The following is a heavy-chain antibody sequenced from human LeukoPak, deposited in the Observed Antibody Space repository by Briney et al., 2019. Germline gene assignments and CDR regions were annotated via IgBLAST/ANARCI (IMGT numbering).Heavy chain of an antibody. J-gene: IGHJ3*02. D-gene: IGHD6-6*01. V-gene: IGHV1-69*13. CDR3: ARVRSSSVLLHINDAFDI. Sequence: GASVKVSCKASGGTFSSYAISWVRQAPGQGFEWMGGIIPIFGTANYAQKFQGRVTITADESTSTAYMELSSLRSEDTAVYYCARVRSSSVLLHINDAFDIWGQGTMVTVSS. CDR2: IIPIFGTA. CDR1: GGTFSSYA.